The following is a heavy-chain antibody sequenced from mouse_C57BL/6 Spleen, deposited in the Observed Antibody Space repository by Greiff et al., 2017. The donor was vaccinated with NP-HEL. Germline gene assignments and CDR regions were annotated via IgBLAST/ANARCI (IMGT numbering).Heavy chain of an antibody. V-gene: IGHV5-17*01. Sequence: EVKLVESGGGLVKPGGSLKLSCAASGFTFSDYGMHWVRQAPEKGLEWVAYISSGSSTIYYADTVKGRFTISRDNAKNTLFLQMTSLRSEDTAMYYCARGLYSYGSSPYYYAMDYWGQGTSVTVSS. J-gene: IGHJ4*01. CDR3: ARGLYSYGSSPYYYAMDY. CDR2: ISSGSSTI. CDR1: GFTFSDYG. D-gene: IGHD1-1*01.